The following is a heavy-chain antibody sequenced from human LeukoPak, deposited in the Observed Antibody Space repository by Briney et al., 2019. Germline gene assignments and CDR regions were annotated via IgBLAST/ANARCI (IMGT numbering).Heavy chain of an antibody. D-gene: IGHD4-17*01. J-gene: IGHJ6*02. CDR3: ARDRGATVTSRRSYGMDV. CDR2: INTNTGNP. Sequence: GALVKVSCKASGYTFTSYYMHWVRQAPGQGLEWMGWINTNTGNPTYAQGFTGRFVFSLDTSVSTAYLQISSLKAEDTAVYYCARDRGATVTSRRSYGMDVWGQGTTVTVSS. CDR1: GYTFTSYY. V-gene: IGHV7-4-1*02.